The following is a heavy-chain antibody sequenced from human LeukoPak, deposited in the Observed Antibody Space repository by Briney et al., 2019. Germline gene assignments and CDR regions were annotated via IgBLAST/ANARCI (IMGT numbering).Heavy chain of an antibody. Sequence: GGSLRLSCAASGFTFSNNWMHWVRQAPGKGLVWVSRINSDGRTTTYADSVKGRFTISRDNAKNMQYLQMNSLRAEDTAVYYCAKDRPNYYGSNGHYYKLNGDCWGQGTLVTVSS. CDR2: INSDGRTT. D-gene: IGHD3-22*01. CDR1: GFTFSNNW. CDR3: AKDRPNYYGSNGHYYKLNGDC. J-gene: IGHJ4*02. V-gene: IGHV3-74*01.